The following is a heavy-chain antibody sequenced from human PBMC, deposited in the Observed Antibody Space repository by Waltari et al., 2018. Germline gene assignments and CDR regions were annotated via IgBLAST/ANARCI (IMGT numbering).Heavy chain of an antibody. J-gene: IGHJ6*02. CDR2: ISPIFGTA. D-gene: IGHD1-26*01. Sequence: QVQLVQSGAEVKKPGSSVKVSCKASGGTFSSYAISWVRQAPGQGLEWMGRISPIFGTANYAQKFQGRVTMTADKATITAYMELSSLRSEDTAVYYCARDQGGSYYYYGMDVWGQGTTVTVSS. CDR3: ARDQGGSYYYYGMDV. CDR1: GGTFSSYA. V-gene: IGHV1-69*08.